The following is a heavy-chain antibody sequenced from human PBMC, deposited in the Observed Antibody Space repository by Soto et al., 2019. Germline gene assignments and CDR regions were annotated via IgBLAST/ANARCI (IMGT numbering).Heavy chain of an antibody. Sequence: QVQLQESGPGLVKPSQILSLTCTVSGGSISSGDYYWSWIRQPPGKGLEWIGYIYYSGSTYYNPSLKSRVTISVDTSKNQFSLKLSSVTAADTAVYYCAAQNLGLHFYYYYYGMDVWGQGTTVTVSS. CDR3: AAQNLGLHFYYYYYGMDV. CDR2: IYYSGST. V-gene: IGHV4-30-4*01. J-gene: IGHJ6*02. D-gene: IGHD1-7*01. CDR1: GGSISSGDYY.